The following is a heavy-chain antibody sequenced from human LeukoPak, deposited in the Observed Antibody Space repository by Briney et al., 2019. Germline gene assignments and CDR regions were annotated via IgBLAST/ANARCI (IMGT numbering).Heavy chain of an antibody. CDR3: ARGGIYPLDY. V-gene: IGHV3-48*02. CDR1: GFTFSSYN. Sequence: GGSLRLSCAASGFTFSSYNMNWVRQAPGKGLEWVSHITGSSGSIYYADSVKGRFTISRDNAKNSLHLQMNSLGDEDTAVYYCARGGIYPLDYWGQGTLVTVSS. D-gene: IGHD1-26*01. J-gene: IGHJ4*02. CDR2: ITGSSGSI.